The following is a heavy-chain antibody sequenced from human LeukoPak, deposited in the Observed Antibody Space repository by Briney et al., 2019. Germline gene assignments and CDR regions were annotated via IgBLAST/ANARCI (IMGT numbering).Heavy chain of an antibody. V-gene: IGHV3-23*01. CDR1: GFTFSSYA. J-gene: IGHJ3*02. D-gene: IGHD3-22*01. CDR3: AKDQAYYYDSSGYYYHDAFDI. CDR2: IRKSLGCT. Sequence: GGSLRLSCATSGFTFSSYAMSWVRQAPGKGLEWVSAIRKSLGCTYYADSVKGRFTISRDNSKNTLYLQMNSLRAEDTAVYYCAKDQAYYYDSSGYYYHDAFDIWGQGTMVTVSS.